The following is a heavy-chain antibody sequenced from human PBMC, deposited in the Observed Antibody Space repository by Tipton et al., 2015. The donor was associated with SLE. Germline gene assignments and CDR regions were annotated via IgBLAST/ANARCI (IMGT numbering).Heavy chain of an antibody. J-gene: IGHJ4*02. D-gene: IGHD3-3*01. CDR2: IYYSGST. CDR3: ARVVSFYDFWSGYSE. V-gene: IGHV4-59*01. Sequence: TLSLTCTVSGGSISSYYWSWIRQPPGKGLEWIGYIYYSGSTNYNPSLKSRVTISVDTSKNQFSLKLSSVTAADTAVYYCARVVSFYDFWSGYSEWGQGTLVTVSS. CDR1: GGSISSYY.